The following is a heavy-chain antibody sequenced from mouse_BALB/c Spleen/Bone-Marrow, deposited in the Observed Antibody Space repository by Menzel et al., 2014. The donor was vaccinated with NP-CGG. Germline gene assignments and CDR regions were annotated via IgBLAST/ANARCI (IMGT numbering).Heavy chain of an antibody. J-gene: IGHJ3*01. D-gene: IGHD3-3*01. V-gene: IGHV1S81*02. CDR3: ARGDGFAWFAY. CDR2: INPSNGRT. CDR1: GYTFTSYW. Sequence: VQLVESGAELVKPGASVKLSCKASGYTFTSYWVHWVKQRPGQGLEWIGEINPSNGRTNYNEKFKSKATLTVDKSSSTAYMQRSSLTSEDSAVYYCARGDGFAWFAYWGQGTLVTVSA.